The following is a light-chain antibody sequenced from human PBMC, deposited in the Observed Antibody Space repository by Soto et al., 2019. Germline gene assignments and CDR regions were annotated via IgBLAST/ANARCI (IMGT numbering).Light chain of an antibody. CDR3: QPYNNWPLT. Sequence: PGERVTLSCRASQSVSSNLAWYQQKPGQAPRLLIYGASTRATGIPARFSGSRSGAEFTLTINSLQSEDFAVYYCQPYNNWPLTFGGGTKVDIK. CDR2: GAS. V-gene: IGKV3-15*01. CDR1: QSVSSN. J-gene: IGKJ4*01.